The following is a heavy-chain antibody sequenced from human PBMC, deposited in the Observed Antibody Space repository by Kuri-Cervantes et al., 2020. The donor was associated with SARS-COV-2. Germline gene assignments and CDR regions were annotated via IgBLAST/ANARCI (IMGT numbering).Heavy chain of an antibody. Sequence: GESLKISCAASGFTFSSYSMNWVRQAPGKGLEWVSSISSSSSYIYYADSVKGRFTISRDNAKNSLYLQMNSLRAEDTAVYYCARTDYGDYQVSKRSFDYWGQGTLVTVSS. CDR3: ARTDYGDYQVSKRSFDY. CDR1: GFTFSSYS. D-gene: IGHD4-17*01. V-gene: IGHV3-21*01. J-gene: IGHJ4*02. CDR2: ISSSSSYI.